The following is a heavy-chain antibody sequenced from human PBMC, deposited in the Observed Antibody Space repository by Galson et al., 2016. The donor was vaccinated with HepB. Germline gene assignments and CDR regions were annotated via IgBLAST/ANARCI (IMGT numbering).Heavy chain of an antibody. D-gene: IGHD1-7*01. Sequence: CAISGDSVSSNSAAWNWIRQSPSRSLEWLGRTYYKSKWYNDYAVSVQSRITINPDTSKNQFSLQLDSMTPEDTAVYYCARTPPFNTGTFDYWGQGTLVTVSS. CDR2: TYYKSKWYN. J-gene: IGHJ4*02. CDR1: GDSVSSNSAA. V-gene: IGHV6-1*01. CDR3: ARTPPFNTGTFDY.